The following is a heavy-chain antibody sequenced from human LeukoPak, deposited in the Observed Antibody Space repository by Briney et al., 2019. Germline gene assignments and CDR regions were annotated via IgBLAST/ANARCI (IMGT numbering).Heavy chain of an antibody. CDR2: INHSGST. CDR3: ARQNGVGLFTLP. J-gene: IGHJ4*02. Sequence: PSETLSLTCAVYGGSFSGYYWSWIRQPPGKGLEWIGEINHSGSTNYNPSLKSRVTISVDTSKNQFSLKVTSVTAADTAVYYCARQNGVGLFTLPGGQGTLVTVSS. D-gene: IGHD2-8*01. CDR1: GGSFSGYY. V-gene: IGHV4-34*01.